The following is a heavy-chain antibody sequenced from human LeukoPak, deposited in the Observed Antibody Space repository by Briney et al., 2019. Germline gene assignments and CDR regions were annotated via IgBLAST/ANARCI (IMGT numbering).Heavy chain of an antibody. Sequence: GGSLRLSCSASGFSFSNYAMHWVRQAPGKGLEWVAVISYDGSNKYCADSVKGRFTISRDNSKNTLYLQMNSLTTEDTALYYCAKPKFSSGGPFDHWGQGTLVTVSS. CDR1: GFSFSNYA. CDR2: ISYDGSNK. CDR3: AKPKFSSGGPFDH. D-gene: IGHD3-22*01. V-gene: IGHV3-30*18. J-gene: IGHJ4*02.